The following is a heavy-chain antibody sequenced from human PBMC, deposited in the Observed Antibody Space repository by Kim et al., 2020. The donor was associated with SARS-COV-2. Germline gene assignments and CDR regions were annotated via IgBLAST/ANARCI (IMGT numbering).Heavy chain of an antibody. Sequence: GGSLRLSCTASGFTFGDYAMSWVRRAPGKGLEWVRFIRTNTYGGTTEYAASGKGRFTISRDDSKSIVYLQLSSQKTTDTAVYFCTRDRGGSYSGYLDYWGQGTPRTVSS. D-gene: IGHD1-26*01. CDR1: GFTFGDYA. J-gene: IGHJ4*02. CDR3: TRDRGGSYSGYLDY. CDR2: IRTNTYGGTT. V-gene: IGHV3-49*04.